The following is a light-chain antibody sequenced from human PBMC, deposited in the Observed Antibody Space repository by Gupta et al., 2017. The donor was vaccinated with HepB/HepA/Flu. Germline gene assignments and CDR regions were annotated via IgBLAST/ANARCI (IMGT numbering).Light chain of an antibody. CDR1: TSDVGGYNY. Sequence: QSALTQPASVSGSPGQSITISCTGTTSDVGGYNYVSWYRQDPGKAPKLLIYDVSNRPSGVSNRFSGSRSGSTASLTISGLQAEDEADYYCSSYTTSSTLVFGGGTNLIVL. V-gene: IGLV2-14*01. CDR3: SSYTTSSTLV. CDR2: DVS. J-gene: IGLJ2*01.